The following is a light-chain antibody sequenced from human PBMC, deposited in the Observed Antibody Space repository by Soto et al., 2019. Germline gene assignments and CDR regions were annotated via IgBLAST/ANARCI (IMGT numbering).Light chain of an antibody. J-gene: IGKJ1*01. Sequence: EIVMSQSPATLSVSPGERATLYCRASQSVSSYLAWYQQKPDQAPRLLIFGASIRSAGIPDRFTGSGSGADFTLTISRLEPEDFAVYYCQQYGSSPRTVGQGTKVDI. CDR2: GAS. CDR1: QSVSSY. V-gene: IGKV3-20*01. CDR3: QQYGSSPRT.